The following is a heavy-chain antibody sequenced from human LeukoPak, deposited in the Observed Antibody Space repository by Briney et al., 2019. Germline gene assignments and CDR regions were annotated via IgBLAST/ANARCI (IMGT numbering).Heavy chain of an antibody. CDR3: VRDLLDTSMVHYWYFDL. J-gene: IGHJ2*01. D-gene: IGHD5-18*01. Sequence: PSESLSLTCAVYGGSFSGYYWSWIRQSPGKGLEWIGEINSSGTTNYNPSLKSRVTISVDTAKNQFSLKLSSVTAADTAVYYCVRDLLDTSMVHYWYFDLWGRGTLGTVSS. CDR2: INSSGTT. V-gene: IGHV4-34*01. CDR1: GGSFSGYY.